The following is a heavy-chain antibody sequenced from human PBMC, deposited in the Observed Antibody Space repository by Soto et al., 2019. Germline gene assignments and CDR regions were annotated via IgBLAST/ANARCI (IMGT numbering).Heavy chain of an antibody. CDR1: GFSLSNAGLG. Sequence: QVTVKESGPVLVKPTETLTLTCTVSGFSLSNAGLGVSWIRQPPGKALEWLAHIFSNDEKSYSTSLKSRLTTSXGTXKSQVALTMTNMDPVDTATYYCASTYSSSWYWFDPWGQGTLVTVSS. CDR2: IFSNDEK. CDR3: ASTYSSSWYWFDP. D-gene: IGHD6-13*01. V-gene: IGHV2-26*04. J-gene: IGHJ5*02.